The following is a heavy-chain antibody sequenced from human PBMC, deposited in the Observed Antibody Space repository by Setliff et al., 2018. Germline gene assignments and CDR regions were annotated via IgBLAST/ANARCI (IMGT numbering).Heavy chain of an antibody. CDR2: IYSSGST. D-gene: IGHD3-22*01. CDR3: ATETXYYSDCLGSLDX. V-gene: IGHV4-30-4*08. Sequence: NPSETLSLTCTVSGGSISSGDYYWSWIRQPPXKGLEWFGYIYSSGSTYYNPSLKSRVSISVDTPKNPFSLNLISVTAPATSLYYCATETXYYSDCLGSLDXWGXGTLVTVSS. CDR1: GGSISSGDYY. J-gene: IGHJ4*02.